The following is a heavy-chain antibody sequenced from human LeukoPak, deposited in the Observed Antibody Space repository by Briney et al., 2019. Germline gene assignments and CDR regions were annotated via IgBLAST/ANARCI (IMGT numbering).Heavy chain of an antibody. D-gene: IGHD1-14*01. J-gene: IGHJ4*02. V-gene: IGHV1-69*05. Sequence: GASVKVSCKASGGIFSSYAISWVRQAPGQGLEWMGGIIPIFGTANYAQKFQGRVTITTGESTSTAYMELSSLRSEDTAVYYCARSRGGQITGDFDYWGQGTLVTVSS. CDR1: GGIFSSYA. CDR3: ARSRGGQITGDFDY. CDR2: IIPIFGTA.